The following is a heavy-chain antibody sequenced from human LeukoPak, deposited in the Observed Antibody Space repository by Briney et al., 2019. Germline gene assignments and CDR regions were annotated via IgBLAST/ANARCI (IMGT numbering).Heavy chain of an antibody. J-gene: IGHJ6*03. Sequence: GGSLRLSCAASGFTFSSYPMSWVRLAPGKGLEWVSSIRGSGDSTYYADSVKGRFTISRDNTKNTLYLQMNSLRGDDTAVYYCAKAYSYYHMDDWGKGTSVTVSS. CDR3: AKAYSYYHMDD. V-gene: IGHV3-23*01. CDR1: GFTFSSYP. CDR2: IRGSGDST.